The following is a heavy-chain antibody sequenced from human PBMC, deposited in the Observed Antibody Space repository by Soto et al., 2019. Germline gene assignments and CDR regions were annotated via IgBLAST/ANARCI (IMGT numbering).Heavy chain of an antibody. CDR2: ISSDGKNR. CDR1: EFTFSSYV. J-gene: IGHJ4*02. CDR3: GKGSNGSSYYGSDY. V-gene: IGHV3-30*18. Sequence: QVQLVESGGGVVQPGRSLRLSCAASEFTFSSYVMHWVRQAPGKGLEWVALISSDGKNRYYVDSVKGRFTISRDNSKNTLYLQMDSLRTEDTAVYYWGKGSNGSSYYGSDYWGQGTLVTVSS. D-gene: IGHD1-26*01.